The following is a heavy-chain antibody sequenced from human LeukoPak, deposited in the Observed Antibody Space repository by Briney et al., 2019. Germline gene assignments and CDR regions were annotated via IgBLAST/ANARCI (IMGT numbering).Heavy chain of an antibody. J-gene: IGHJ4*02. Sequence: GGSLRLSCAASGFTFRNYWMSWVRQAPGKGLEWVANIKQDGSESYYVDSVKGRFTISRDNAENSLYLQVNSLRAEDTAVYYCARGISSSWYYWGQGTLVTVSS. CDR1: GFTFRNYW. V-gene: IGHV3-7*05. D-gene: IGHD6-13*01. CDR2: IKQDGSES. CDR3: ARGISSSWYY.